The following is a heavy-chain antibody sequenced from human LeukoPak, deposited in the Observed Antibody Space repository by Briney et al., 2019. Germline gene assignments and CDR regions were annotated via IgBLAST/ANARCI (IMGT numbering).Heavy chain of an antibody. CDR3: ARGSADIVVVPAARERDY. CDR2: INHSGST. J-gene: IGHJ4*02. Sequence: PSETLSHTCAVYGGSFSGYYWSWIRQPPGKGLEWIGEINHSGSTNYNPSLKSRVTISVDTSKNQFSLKLSSVTAADTAVYYCARGSADIVVVPAARERDYWGQGTLVTVSS. CDR1: GGSFSGYY. V-gene: IGHV4-34*01. D-gene: IGHD2-2*01.